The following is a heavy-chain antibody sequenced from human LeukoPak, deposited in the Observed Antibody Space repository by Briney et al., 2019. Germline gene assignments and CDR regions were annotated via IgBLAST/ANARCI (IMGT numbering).Heavy chain of an antibody. J-gene: IGHJ4*02. CDR2: TSGSGGST. Sequence: GGSLRLSCAASGFTFSSYAMSWVRQAPGKGLEWVSATSGSGGSTYYADSVKGRFTISRDNSKNTLYLQMNSLRAEDTAVYYCAKAARNYYDSSGYYFSPDYWGQGTLVTVSS. CDR3: AKAARNYYDSSGYYFSPDY. V-gene: IGHV3-23*01. D-gene: IGHD3-22*01. CDR1: GFTFSSYA.